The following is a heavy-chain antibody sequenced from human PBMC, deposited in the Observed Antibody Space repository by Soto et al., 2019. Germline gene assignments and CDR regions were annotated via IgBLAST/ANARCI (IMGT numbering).Heavy chain of an antibody. CDR3: ARGTVTSGRWFGP. J-gene: IGHJ5*02. CDR1: ASTFTGYT. V-gene: IGHV1-18*04. Sequence: VASVKVSCKASASTFTGYTINWVRQAPGQGLEWMGWISTFNGNTKYAGNFEGRVTMTTNTSTTTAYMELTSLTFDDTAVYFCARGTVTSGRWFGPWGQGTLVTVSS. CDR2: ISTFNGNT. D-gene: IGHD4-17*01.